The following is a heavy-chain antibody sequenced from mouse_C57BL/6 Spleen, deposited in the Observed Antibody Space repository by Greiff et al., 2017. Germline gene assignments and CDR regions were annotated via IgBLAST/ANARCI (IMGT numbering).Heavy chain of an antibody. V-gene: IGHV1-53*01. Sequence: QVQLQQPGTELVKPGASVKLSCKASGYTFTSYWMHWVKQRPGQGLEWIGNINPSNGGTNYNEKFKGKATLTVDKSSSTAYMQLSSLTSEDSAVYYCAREGLYDYVYWYFDVWGTGTTVTVSS. CDR2: INPSNGGT. D-gene: IGHD2-4*01. J-gene: IGHJ1*03. CDR3: AREGLYDYVYWYFDV. CDR1: GYTFTSYW.